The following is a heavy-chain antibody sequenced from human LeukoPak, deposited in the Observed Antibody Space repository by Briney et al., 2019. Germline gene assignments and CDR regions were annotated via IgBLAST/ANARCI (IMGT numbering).Heavy chain of an antibody. CDR1: GFTFSRYW. V-gene: IGHV3-74*03. CDR2: INSDGSGT. Sequence: PGRSLRLSCAASGFTFSRYWMHWVRQAPGEGLVWVSRINSDGSGTMYADSVKGRITISRDNAKNTLYLQMNSLRAEATAVYYCAGAGGPEGWFDPWGQGTLVTVSS. J-gene: IGHJ5*02. CDR3: AGAGGPEGWFDP. D-gene: IGHD3-10*01.